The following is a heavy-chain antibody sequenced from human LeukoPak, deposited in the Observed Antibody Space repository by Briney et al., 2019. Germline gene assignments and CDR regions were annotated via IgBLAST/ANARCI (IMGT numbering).Heavy chain of an antibody. CDR3: AREDYYDSSGYYISDY. D-gene: IGHD3-22*01. CDR2: TYYSGGT. Sequence: PETLSLTCTVSGGSISSYFWSWIRQPPGKGLEWIGNTYYSGGTNYNPSLKSRVPISVDTSKNQFSLKLSSVTAADTAVYSCAREDYYDSSGYYISDYWGQGTLVTVSS. J-gene: IGHJ4*02. V-gene: IGHV4-59*12. CDR1: GGSISSYF.